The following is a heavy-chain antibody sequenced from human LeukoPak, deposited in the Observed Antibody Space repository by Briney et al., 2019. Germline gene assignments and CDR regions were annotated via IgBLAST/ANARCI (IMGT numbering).Heavy chain of an antibody. CDR1: GFTFTNYA. CDR3: AKDIGSWSTNYFDY. CDR2: ISWNSGSI. V-gene: IGHV3-9*01. D-gene: IGHD5-24*01. J-gene: IGHJ4*02. Sequence: GGSLRLSCAASGFTFTNYAMSWVRQAPGKGLEWVSGISWNSGSIGYADSVKGRFTISRDNAKNSLYLQMNSLRAEDTALYYCAKDIGSWSTNYFDYWGQGTLVTVSS.